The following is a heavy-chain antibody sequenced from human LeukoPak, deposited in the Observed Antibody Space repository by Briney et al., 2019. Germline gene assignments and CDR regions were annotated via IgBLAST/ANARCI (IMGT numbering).Heavy chain of an antibody. CDR1: GGSISSYY. CDR2: IYYSGST. Sequence: PSETLSLTCTVSGGSISSYYWSWIRQPPGKGLEWIGYIYYSGSTNYNPSLKSRVTTSVDTSKNQFSLKLSSVTAADTAVYYCARDRYYDSSGNFYWYFDLWGRGTLVTVSS. D-gene: IGHD3-22*01. J-gene: IGHJ2*01. CDR3: ARDRYYDSSGNFYWYFDL. V-gene: IGHV4-59*01.